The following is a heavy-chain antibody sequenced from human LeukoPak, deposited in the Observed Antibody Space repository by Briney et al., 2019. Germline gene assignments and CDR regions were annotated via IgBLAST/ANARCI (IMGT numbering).Heavy chain of an antibody. CDR3: VRGRLLRSTKYFDY. CDR2: IDAGATST. D-gene: IGHD2-21*02. J-gene: IGHJ4*02. Sequence: LPGGSLRPSCAASGFPVNKYEMHWVRQAPGKGLEWVSYIDAGATSTNCADSVWDRFTLSRDNAQNSVHLQMNSLRDEDTAVYYCVRGRLLRSTKYFDYWGQGALVTVSS. CDR1: GFPVNKYE. V-gene: IGHV3-48*03.